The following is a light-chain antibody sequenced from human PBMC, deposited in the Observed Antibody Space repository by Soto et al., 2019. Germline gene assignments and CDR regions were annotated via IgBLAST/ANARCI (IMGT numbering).Light chain of an antibody. J-gene: IGKJ1*01. CDR3: EQSYRTPPT. CDR1: QRIGNN. CDR2: EAS. V-gene: IGKV1-39*01. Sequence: DLQMTQSPSSLSASVGDRVTITCRASQRIGNNLNWYQQKPGKAPISEASTLQRGVPSRFSGSGSGTDFTLTISSLQPEDFATYYCEQSYRTPPTFGQGTKVEI.